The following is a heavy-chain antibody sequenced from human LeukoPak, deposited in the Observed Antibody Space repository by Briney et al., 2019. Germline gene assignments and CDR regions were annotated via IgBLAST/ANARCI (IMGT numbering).Heavy chain of an antibody. CDR1: AFTFSASW. Sequence: GGSLRLSCAASAFTFSASWMNWVRQPPGKGLEWVANIKQDGSERYYVDSVKGRFTISRDNAKNSLYLQMDSLRAEDTAVYYCARGVYCGGDCESGYWGQGTLVTVSS. CDR2: IKQDGSER. V-gene: IGHV3-7*02. D-gene: IGHD2-21*02. J-gene: IGHJ4*02. CDR3: ARGVYCGGDCESGY.